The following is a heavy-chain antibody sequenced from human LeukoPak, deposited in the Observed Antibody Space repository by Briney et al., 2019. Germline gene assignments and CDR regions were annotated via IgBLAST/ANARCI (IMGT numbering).Heavy chain of an antibody. CDR1: GGSISNYY. J-gene: IGHJ4*02. D-gene: IGHD6-13*01. CDR3: ARFSSIAAAFDY. CDR2: IYTSGTA. V-gene: IGHV4-4*07. Sequence: SSETLSLTCTVSGGSISNYYWSWIRQPAGKGLEWIGRIYTSGTAHYNPSLKSRVTMSVDTSKNQFSLNLSSVTAADTAVYYCARFSSIAAAFDYWGLGTLVTVSS.